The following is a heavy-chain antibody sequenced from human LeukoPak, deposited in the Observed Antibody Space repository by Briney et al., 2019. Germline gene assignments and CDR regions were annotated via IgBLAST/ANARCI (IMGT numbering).Heavy chain of an antibody. J-gene: IGHJ4*02. CDR3: ARGAQMYYYDSSGYCDFDY. V-gene: IGHV4-34*01. Sequence: SETLSLTGAVYGGSFSGYYWSWIRQPPGKGLEWIGEINHSGSTNYNPSLKSRVTISVDTSKNQFSLKLSSVTAADTAVYYCARGAQMYYYDSSGYCDFDYWGQGTLVTVSS. D-gene: IGHD3-22*01. CDR1: GGSFSGYY. CDR2: INHSGST.